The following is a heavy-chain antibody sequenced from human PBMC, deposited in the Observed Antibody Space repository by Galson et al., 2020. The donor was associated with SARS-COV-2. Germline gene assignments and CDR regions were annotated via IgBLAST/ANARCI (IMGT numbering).Heavy chain of an antibody. V-gene: IGHV3-74*01. CDR2: TYSEGSST. J-gene: IGHJ4*02. Sequence: ALHGESLKISCAASGFTFSSYWMHWVRQAPGKGLVWVSRTYSEGSSTSYADSVKGRFTISGDNAKNTLYLQMNSLRAEDTAVYCCARGDMGNDDFDYLGQGTLVTVSS. CDR1: GFTFSSYW. CDR3: ARGDMGNDDFDY. D-gene: IGHD7-27*01.